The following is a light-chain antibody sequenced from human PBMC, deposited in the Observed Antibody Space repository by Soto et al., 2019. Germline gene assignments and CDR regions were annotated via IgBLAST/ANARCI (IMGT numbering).Light chain of an antibody. CDR1: QSISSY. V-gene: IGKV1-39*01. J-gene: IGKJ5*01. CDR2: AAS. Sequence: DIQMTQSPSSLSASVGDRVTITCRASQSISSYLNWYQQKPGKAPKLLIYAASSLQSGVPSRFSGSGSGTDFTLTISSLQPEDFATYYGQQSYSTPPNFGQGTRLEIK. CDR3: QQSYSTPPN.